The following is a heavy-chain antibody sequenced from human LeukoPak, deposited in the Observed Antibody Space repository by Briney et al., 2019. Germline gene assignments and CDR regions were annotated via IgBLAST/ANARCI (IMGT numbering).Heavy chain of an antibody. CDR3: ARRGGRITMVRGVLADAFDI. J-gene: IGHJ3*02. CDR2: IYPGDSDT. D-gene: IGHD3-10*01. V-gene: IGHV5-51*01. Sequence: GESLKISCKGSGYSFTSYWIGWVRQMPGKGLEWMGIIYPGDSDTRYSPSFQGQVTISADKSISTAYLQWSSLKASDTAMYYCARRGGRITMVRGVLADAFDIWGQGTMVTVSS. CDR1: GYSFTSYW.